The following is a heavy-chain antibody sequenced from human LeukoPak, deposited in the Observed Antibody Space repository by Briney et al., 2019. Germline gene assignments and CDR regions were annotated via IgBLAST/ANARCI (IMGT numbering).Heavy chain of an antibody. V-gene: IGHV3-48*04. CDR3: ARGLGYCSGGSCYYFDY. CDR2: ISSSSSTI. CDR1: GFIVSSNY. J-gene: IGHJ4*02. D-gene: IGHD2-15*01. Sequence: PGGSLRLSCAASGFIVSSNYMTWVRQAPGKGLEWVSYISSSSSTIYYADSVKGRFTISRDNAKNSLYLQMNSLRAEDTAVYYCARGLGYCSGGSCYYFDYWGQGTLVTVSS.